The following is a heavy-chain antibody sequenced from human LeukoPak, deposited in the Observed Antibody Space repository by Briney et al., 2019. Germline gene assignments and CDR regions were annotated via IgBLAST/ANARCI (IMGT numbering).Heavy chain of an antibody. J-gene: IGHJ4*02. CDR1: GGSFSGYY. CDR3: AMRVERSNTITHPSKLDY. Sequence: PSETLSLTCAVKGGSFSGYYWSWIRQPPGKGLEWIGEINHSGSTNYNPSLKSRVTISVDTSKNQFSLKLSSVTAADTAVYYCAMRVERSNTITHPSKLDYWGQGTLVTVSS. CDR2: INHSGST. V-gene: IGHV4-34*01. D-gene: IGHD1-1*01.